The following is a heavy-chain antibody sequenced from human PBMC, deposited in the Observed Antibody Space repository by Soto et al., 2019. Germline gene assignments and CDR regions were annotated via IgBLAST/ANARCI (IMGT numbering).Heavy chain of an antibody. V-gene: IGHV3-30-3*01. D-gene: IGHD1-26*01. Sequence: QVQLVESGGGVVQPGRSLRLSCAASGFTFSSYAMHWVRQAPGKGLEWVAVISYDGSNKYYADSVKGRFTISRDNSKNTLYLQINSLRAEDTAVYYCARDGANRTPNWFDPWGQGTLVTVSS. CDR2: ISYDGSNK. J-gene: IGHJ5*02. CDR3: ARDGANRTPNWFDP. CDR1: GFTFSSYA.